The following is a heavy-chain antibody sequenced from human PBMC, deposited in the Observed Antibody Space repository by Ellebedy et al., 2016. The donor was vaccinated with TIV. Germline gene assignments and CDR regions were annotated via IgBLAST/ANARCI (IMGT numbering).Heavy chain of an antibody. CDR2: ISSSSSTI. CDR3: AREGEGGYSYGAGYYYYGMDV. Sequence: GGSLRLSXAASGFTFSSYSMNWVRQAPGKGLEWVSYISSSSSTIYYADSVKGRFTISRDNSKNTLYLQMNSLRAEDTAVYYCAREGEGGYSYGAGYYYYGMDVWGQGTTVTVSS. CDR1: GFTFSSYS. J-gene: IGHJ6*02. D-gene: IGHD5-18*01. V-gene: IGHV3-48*01.